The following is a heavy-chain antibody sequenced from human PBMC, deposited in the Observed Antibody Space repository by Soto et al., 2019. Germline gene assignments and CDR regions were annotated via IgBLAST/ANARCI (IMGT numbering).Heavy chain of an antibody. CDR2: ISAHNGNT. CDR3: ARGRHGDY. Sequence: QVHLVQSGAEVKKPGASVKVSCKGSGYAFTTYGITWVRQAPGQGLEWMGWISAHNGNTNYAQKLQGRVTVTRDTSTSTAYMELRSLRSDDTALYYCARGRHGDYWGKGARVIVCS. CDR1: GYAFTTYG. J-gene: IGHJ4*02. V-gene: IGHV1-18*01.